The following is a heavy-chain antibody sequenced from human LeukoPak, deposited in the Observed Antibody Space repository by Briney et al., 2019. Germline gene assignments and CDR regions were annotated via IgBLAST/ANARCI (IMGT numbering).Heavy chain of an antibody. V-gene: IGHV4-34*01. CDR2: INHSGST. CDR1: GGSFSGYY. J-gene: IGHJ4*02. Sequence: SETLSLTCAVYGGSFSGYYWSWIRQPPGKGLEWIGEINHSGSTNYNPSLKSRVTISVDTSKNQFSLKLSSVTAADTAVYYCARSVAGRFDYWGQGTLVTVSS. D-gene: IGHD6-19*01. CDR3: ARSVAGRFDY.